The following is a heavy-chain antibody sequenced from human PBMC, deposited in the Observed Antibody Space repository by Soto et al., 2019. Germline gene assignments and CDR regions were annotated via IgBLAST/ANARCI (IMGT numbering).Heavy chain of an antibody. V-gene: IGHV3-33*01. Sequence: QEQLVESGGGVVQPGTSLRLSCAVPGGIFHGYGMHWVRQAPGKGLAWVAIIRFDGSNEEYADSVKGRFTISRDNSKNTLYLQMNTVGAEDTAVYYCARDGIGGTVFRGYLDYWGRGTVVTVSS. CDR2: IRFDGSNE. J-gene: IGHJ4*02. D-gene: IGHD1-7*01. CDR3: ARDGIGGTVFRGYLDY. CDR1: GGIFHGYG.